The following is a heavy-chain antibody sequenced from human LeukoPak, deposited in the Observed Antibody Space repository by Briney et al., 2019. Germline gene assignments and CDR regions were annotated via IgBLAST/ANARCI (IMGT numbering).Heavy chain of an antibody. CDR3: AKDQVAGSDY. D-gene: IGHD6-19*01. Sequence: GGSLRLSCAASGFTFSSYGMHWVRQAPGKGLEWVACIRYDGSNKYYADSVKGRFTISRDNSKNTLYLQMNSLRAEDTAVYYCAKDQVAGSDYWGQGTLVTVSS. V-gene: IGHV3-30*02. CDR2: IRYDGSNK. CDR1: GFTFSSYG. J-gene: IGHJ4*02.